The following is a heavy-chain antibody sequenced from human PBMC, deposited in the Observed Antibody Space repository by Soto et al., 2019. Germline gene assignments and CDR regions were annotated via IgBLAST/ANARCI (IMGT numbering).Heavy chain of an antibody. D-gene: IGHD1-7*01. CDR1: GGTFSSYA. J-gene: IGHJ5*02. CDR3: ARNYNWNYLPRNWFDP. Sequence: SVKVSCKASGGTFSSYAISWVRQAPGQGLEWMGGIITIFGTANYAQKFQGRVTITADESTSTAYMELSSLRSEDTAVYYCARNYNWNYLPRNWFDPGGEGTLVTGSS. V-gene: IGHV1-69*13. CDR2: IITIFGTA.